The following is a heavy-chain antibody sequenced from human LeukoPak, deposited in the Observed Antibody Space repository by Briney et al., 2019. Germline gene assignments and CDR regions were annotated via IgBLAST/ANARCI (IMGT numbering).Heavy chain of an antibody. J-gene: IGHJ3*02. V-gene: IGHV4-59*01. D-gene: IGHD5-18*01. CDR2: IYYSGST. CDR3: ARGYSYGYFAFDI. Sequence: SETLSLTCTVSGGSISSYYWSWIRQPPGRGLEWIGYIYYSGSTNYNPSLKSRVTISVDTSKNQFSLKLSSVTAADTAVYYCARGYSYGYFAFDIWGQGTMVSVSS. CDR1: GGSISSYY.